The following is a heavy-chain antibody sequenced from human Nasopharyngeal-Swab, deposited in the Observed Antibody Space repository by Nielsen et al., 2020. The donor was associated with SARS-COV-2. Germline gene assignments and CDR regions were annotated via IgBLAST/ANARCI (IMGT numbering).Heavy chain of an antibody. D-gene: IGHD2-8*01. CDR1: GFSITYRF. CDR3: ASGQCINGVCNPTDGLDV. V-gene: IGHV1-45*02. Sequence: SVQVSCKASGFSITYRFLHWMRQAPGQALAWMGWITPFNGNAKYAQKFQGRVSITRDGSRTTASLELSSLRPDDTAMYFCASGQCINGVCNPTDGLDVWGQGTSVTVS. CDR2: ITPFNGNA. J-gene: IGHJ6*02.